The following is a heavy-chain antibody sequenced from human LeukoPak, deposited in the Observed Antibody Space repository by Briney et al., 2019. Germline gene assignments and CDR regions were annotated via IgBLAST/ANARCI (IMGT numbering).Heavy chain of an antibody. D-gene: IGHD3-3*01. Sequence: SETLSLTCAVYGGSFSGYYWSWIRQPPGKGLEWIGEINHSGSTNYNLSLRSRATISVDTSKNQFSLKLSSVTAADTAVYYCARAPRHYYDFWSGYSYYFDYWGQGTLVTVSS. CDR3: ARAPRHYYDFWSGYSYYFDY. J-gene: IGHJ4*02. V-gene: IGHV4-34*01. CDR2: INHSGST. CDR1: GGSFSGYY.